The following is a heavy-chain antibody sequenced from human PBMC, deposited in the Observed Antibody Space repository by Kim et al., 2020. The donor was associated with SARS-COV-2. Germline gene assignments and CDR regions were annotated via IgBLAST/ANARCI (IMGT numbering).Heavy chain of an antibody. D-gene: IGHD3-22*01. J-gene: IGHJ3*02. V-gene: IGHV3-30*04. CDR2: ISDNGSVI. CDR1: GFTFSRHS. Sequence: GGSLRLSCADSGFTFSRHSMHWVRQAPGKGLEWVALISDNGSVIQYVDSVKGRFTISRENSRNTLYLQMNSLNTEDTAVYYCARDIIVGHGAFDMWGQGT. CDR3: ARDIIVGHGAFDM.